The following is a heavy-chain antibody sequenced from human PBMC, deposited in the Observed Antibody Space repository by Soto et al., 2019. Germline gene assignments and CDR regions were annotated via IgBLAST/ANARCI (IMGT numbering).Heavy chain of an antibody. CDR3: ATATYCGGYCASPYFGMDV. D-gene: IGHD2-21*02. CDR2: ISGSGTSL. J-gene: IGHJ6*02. V-gene: IGHV3-21*01. Sequence: ASVKVSCKVSVYTLTELSMHWVRQAPRKGLEWVSSISGSGTSLYYADSVKGRFTVSRDNTKNSLFLQVNSLRAEDTAVYYCATATYCGGYCASPYFGMDVWGQGTTVTVSS. CDR1: VYTLTELS.